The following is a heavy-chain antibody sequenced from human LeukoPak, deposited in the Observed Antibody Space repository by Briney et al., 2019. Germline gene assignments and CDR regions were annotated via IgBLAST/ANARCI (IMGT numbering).Heavy chain of an antibody. V-gene: IGHV3-30-3*01. Sequence: GGSLRLSCAASGFTFSSFAIHWVRQAPGKGLGWVAVISYDGSNKYYPDSVKGRFTLSRDNSKNTLYLQMNNLRAEDTAVYYCAKDLKCSGGSCYSISAIDYWGQGTLVTVSS. D-gene: IGHD2-15*01. CDR1: GFTFSSFA. J-gene: IGHJ4*02. CDR3: AKDLKCSGGSCYSISAIDY. CDR2: ISYDGSNK.